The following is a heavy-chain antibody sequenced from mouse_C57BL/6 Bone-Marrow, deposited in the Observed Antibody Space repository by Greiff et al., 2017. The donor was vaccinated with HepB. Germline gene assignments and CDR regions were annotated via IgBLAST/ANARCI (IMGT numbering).Heavy chain of an antibody. CDR1: GYTFTDYY. CDR2: INPYNGGT. J-gene: IGHJ1*03. CDR3: AVLGYFDV. V-gene: IGHV1-19*01. Sequence: EVKLQESGPVLVKPGAPVKMSCKASGYTFTDYYMNWVKQSHGKSLEWIGVINPYNGGTSYNQKFKGKATLTVDKSSSTAYMELNSLTSEDSAVYYCAVLGYFDVWGTGTTVTVSS. D-gene: IGHD1-1*01.